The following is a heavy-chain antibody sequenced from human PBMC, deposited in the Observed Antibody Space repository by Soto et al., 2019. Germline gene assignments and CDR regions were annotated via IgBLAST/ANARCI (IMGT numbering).Heavy chain of an antibody. Sequence: QVQLVQSGAEVKKPGSSVKVSCKASGGTFSSYAISWVRQAPGQGLEWMGGIIPIFGTANYAQKFQGRVTITADESTSTAYMALSSLRSEDTAVYYSARAPAGCSGGSCYPRDCWGQGTLVTVSS. J-gene: IGHJ4*02. CDR2: IIPIFGTA. V-gene: IGHV1-69*01. CDR1: GGTFSSYA. CDR3: ARAPAGCSGGSCYPRDC. D-gene: IGHD2-15*01.